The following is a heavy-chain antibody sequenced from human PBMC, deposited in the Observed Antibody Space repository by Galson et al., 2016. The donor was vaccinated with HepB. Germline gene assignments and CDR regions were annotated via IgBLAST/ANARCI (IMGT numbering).Heavy chain of an antibody. Sequence: SLRLSCAASGFTFNSYGMHWVRQAPGKGLEWLAFISFDGNNKDYADSVKGRFTISRDNSKHTLYLQMNSLRAEDTAVYYCAKDGHPSPIGGSGTFFSHYQYYYVDVWGEGTTVTVSS. D-gene: IGHD3-10*01. CDR1: GFTFNSYG. CDR2: ISFDGNNK. V-gene: IGHV3-30*18. J-gene: IGHJ6*03. CDR3: AKDGHPSPIGGSGTFFSHYQYYYVDV.